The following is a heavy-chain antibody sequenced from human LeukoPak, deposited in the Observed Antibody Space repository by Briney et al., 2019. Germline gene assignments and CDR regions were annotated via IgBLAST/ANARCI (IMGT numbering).Heavy chain of an antibody. J-gene: IGHJ4*02. CDR1: GGSISGYY. CDR2: IHYSGST. D-gene: IGHD3-10*01. V-gene: IGHV4-59*01. CDR3: ARYGSGSYHFDY. Sequence: SETLSLTCTVSGGSISGYYWSWIRQPPGKGLEWMGFIHYSGSTNYNPSLKSRVTISVDTSKNQFSLKLSSLTAADTAVYYCARYGSGSYHFDYWGQGTLVTVSS.